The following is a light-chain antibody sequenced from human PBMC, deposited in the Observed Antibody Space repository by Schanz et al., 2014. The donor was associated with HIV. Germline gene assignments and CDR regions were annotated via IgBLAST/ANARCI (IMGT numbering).Light chain of an antibody. CDR3: QQYDNWPPLT. V-gene: IGKV3-15*01. J-gene: IGKJ4*01. CDR2: GAS. Sequence: EIVLTQSPGTLSLSPGERATLSCRASQSVRSSYLAWYQQKPGQAPRLLIYGASSRATGIPARFSGSGSGTEFTLTISSLQSEDFVVYYCQQYDNWPPLTFGGGTKVEIK. CDR1: QSVRSSY.